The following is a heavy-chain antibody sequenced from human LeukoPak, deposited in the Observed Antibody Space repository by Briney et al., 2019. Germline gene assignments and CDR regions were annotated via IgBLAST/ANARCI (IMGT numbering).Heavy chain of an antibody. J-gene: IGHJ4*02. D-gene: IGHD3-22*01. CDR3: ARGWTPLAYYYDSSGYYFDY. CDR2: IYYSGST. CDR1: GGSIGSGGYY. V-gene: IGHV4-31*11. Sequence: PSETLSLTCAVSGGSIGSGGYYWSWIRQHPGKGLEWIGYIYYSGSTYYNPSLKSRVTISVDTSKNQFSLKLSSVTAADTAVYYCARGWTPLAYYYDSSGYYFDYWGQGTLVTVSS.